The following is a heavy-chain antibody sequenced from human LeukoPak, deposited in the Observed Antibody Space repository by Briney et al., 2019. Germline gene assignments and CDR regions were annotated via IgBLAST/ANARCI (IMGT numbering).Heavy chain of an antibody. D-gene: IGHD6-19*01. Sequence: GGSLRLSCAASGFTFSSYAMSWVRQAPGKGLEWVSAISGSGGSTYYADSVKGRFTISRDNSKNTLYLQMNSLRAEDTAVYYCAKDHSVRRAVDPLDYWGQGTLVTVSS. V-gene: IGHV3-23*01. J-gene: IGHJ4*02. CDR3: AKDHSVRRAVDPLDY. CDR1: GFTFSSYA. CDR2: ISGSGGST.